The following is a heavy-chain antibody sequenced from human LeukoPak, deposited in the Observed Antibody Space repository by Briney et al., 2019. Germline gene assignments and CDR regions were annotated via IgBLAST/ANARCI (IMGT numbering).Heavy chain of an antibody. Sequence: GGSLRLSCAASGFTFSSSDMSWVRQAPGSGLEWVSSIRHSDSNTYYADSVMGRFTISRDNSKNTLYLQMNSPRAEDTAVYYCAKALDTYGYMRFDSWGQGTLVTVSS. CDR2: IRHSDSNT. J-gene: IGHJ4*02. D-gene: IGHD5-18*01. V-gene: IGHV3-23*05. CDR3: AKALDTYGYMRFDS. CDR1: GFTFSSSD.